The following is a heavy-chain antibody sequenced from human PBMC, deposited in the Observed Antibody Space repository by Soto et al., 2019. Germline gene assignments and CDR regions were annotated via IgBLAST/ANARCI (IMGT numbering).Heavy chain of an antibody. CDR2: ISSTTNDI. CDR1: GFTFTRYS. J-gene: IGHJ4*02. CDR3: ARESEDLTSNFDY. V-gene: IGHV3-21*06. Sequence: GGSLRLSCAASGFTFTRYSMNWGRQAPGKGLEWVSSISSTTNDIYYGDSMTGRFTISRDNAKNSLYLEMNSLRAEDTAVYYCARESEDLTSNFDYWGQGPLVTVSS.